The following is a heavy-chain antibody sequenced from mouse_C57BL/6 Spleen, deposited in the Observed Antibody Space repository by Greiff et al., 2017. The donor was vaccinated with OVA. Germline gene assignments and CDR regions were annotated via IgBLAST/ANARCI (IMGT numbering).Heavy chain of an antibody. CDR3: ARGGGGGAMDY. J-gene: IGHJ4*01. CDR1: GFTFSSYA. V-gene: IGHV5-4*03. CDR2: ISDGGSYT. Sequence: EVKVVESGGGLVKPGGSLKLSCAASGFTFSSYAMSWVRQTPEKRLEWVATISDGGSYTYYPDNVKGRFTISRDNAKNNLYLQMSHLKSEDTAMYYCARGGGGGAMDYWGQGTSVTVSS.